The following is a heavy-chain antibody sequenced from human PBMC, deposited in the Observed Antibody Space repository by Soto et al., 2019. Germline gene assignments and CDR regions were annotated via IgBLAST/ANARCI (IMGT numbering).Heavy chain of an antibody. J-gene: IGHJ4*02. CDR2: ISGRGGST. CDR1: GFSFSTYV. D-gene: IGHD5-12*01. Sequence: ESGGGLAPPGGSLRLSCAASGFSFSTYVMTWVRQAPGKGLEWVSSISGRGGSTYYADSVKGRFTISRDNSKNTLYLQMNSLGPEDTAVYFCAKGFSGYDYSVDYWGQGTLVTVSS. V-gene: IGHV3-23*01. CDR3: AKGFSGYDYSVDY.